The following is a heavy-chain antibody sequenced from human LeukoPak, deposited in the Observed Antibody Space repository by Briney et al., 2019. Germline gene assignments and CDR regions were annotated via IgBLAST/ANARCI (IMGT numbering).Heavy chain of an antibody. CDR1: GFTFSSYA. D-gene: IGHD1-26*01. J-gene: IGHJ4*02. V-gene: IGHV3-30-3*01. CDR3: ARDQPLGGSYGFDY. Sequence: PGGSLRLSCAASGFTFSSYAMHWVRQAPGKGLEWVAVISYDGSNKYYADSVKGRFTISRDNSKNTLYLQMNSLRAEDTAVYYCARDQPLGGSYGFDYWGQGTLVTVSS. CDR2: ISYDGSNK.